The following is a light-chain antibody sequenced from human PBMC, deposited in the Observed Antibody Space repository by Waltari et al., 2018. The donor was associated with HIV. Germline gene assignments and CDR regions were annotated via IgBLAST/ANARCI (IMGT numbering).Light chain of an antibody. J-gene: IGLJ2*01. CDR2: DVS. V-gene: IGLV2-14*03. Sequence: QSALTQPASVSGSPGQSITISCTGTTSEVGGYNSVSWYQQHPAKAPKLVILDVSNRPSGVSNRFSGLQAEDEAYYYCSSYTNRDTVVFGGGTKVTVL. CDR1: TSEVGGYNS. CDR3: SSYTNRDTVV.